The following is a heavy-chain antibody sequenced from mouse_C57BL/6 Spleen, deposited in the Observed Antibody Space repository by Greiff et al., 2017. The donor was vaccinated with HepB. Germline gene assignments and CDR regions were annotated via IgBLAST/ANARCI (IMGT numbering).Heavy chain of an antibody. J-gene: IGHJ3*01. CDR3: ARTADSPFAY. CDR1: GFTFSDYG. Sequence: EVQGVESGGGLVKPGGSLKLSCAASGFTFSDYGMHWVRQAPEKGLEWVAYISSGSSTIYYADTVKGRFTISRDNAKNTLFLQMTSLRSEDTAMYYCARTADSPFAYWGQGTLVTVSA. CDR2: ISSGSSTI. V-gene: IGHV5-17*01. D-gene: IGHD3-2*01.